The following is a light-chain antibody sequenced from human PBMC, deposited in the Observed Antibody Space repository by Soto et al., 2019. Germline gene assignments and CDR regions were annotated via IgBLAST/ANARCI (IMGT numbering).Light chain of an antibody. V-gene: IGLV1-44*01. CDR3: AAWDASLNGGV. CDR1: GSNIGRNT. CDR2: NNN. Sequence: QSVLTQPPSASGTPGQRVTISCSGSGSNIGRNTVNWYQQVPGTAPKLLIYNNNQRPSGVPDRFDGSKSGTSASLAISGLQSEDEADYYCAAWDASLNGGVFGGGTQLTVL. J-gene: IGLJ2*01.